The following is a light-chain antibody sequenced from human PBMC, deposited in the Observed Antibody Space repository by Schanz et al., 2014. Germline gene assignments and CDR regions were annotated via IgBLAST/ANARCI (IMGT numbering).Light chain of an antibody. Sequence: EIVLTQSPGTLSLSPGERATLSCRASQSVSSSYLAWYQQKPGQAPRLLIYGASSRATGIPARFSGSGSGTDFTLTISSLQSEDFAVYYCQQYNNWPPGTFGQGTKVEIK. CDR1: QSVSSSY. CDR3: QQYNNWPPGT. V-gene: IGKV3-20*01. CDR2: GAS. J-gene: IGKJ1*01.